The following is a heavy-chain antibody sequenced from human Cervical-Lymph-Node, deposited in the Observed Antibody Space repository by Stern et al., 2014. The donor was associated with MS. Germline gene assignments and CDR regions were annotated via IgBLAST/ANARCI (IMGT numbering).Heavy chain of an antibody. V-gene: IGHV3-33*01. Sequence: VQLEESGGGVVQPGRSLRLSCVASGLTFSTSVMHWVRQAPGKGLEWVSVVWTDGSKERVTESVKGRFTTSIDTAKNTLHLQMSSLRAEDTAVYFCATSTASDAFDIWGQGTLVTVSS. CDR1: GLTFSTSV. CDR2: VWTDGSKE. J-gene: IGHJ3*02. CDR3: ATSTASDAFDI. D-gene: IGHD2/OR15-2a*01.